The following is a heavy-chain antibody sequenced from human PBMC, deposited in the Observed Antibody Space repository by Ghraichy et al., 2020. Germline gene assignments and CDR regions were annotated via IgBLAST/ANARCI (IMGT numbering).Heavy chain of an antibody. CDR3: AREENQGHFDY. Sequence: GGSLRLSCAASGFTFSSYGMHWVRQAPGKGLEWVALIWSDGSNKYYVDSVKGRFTISRDTSKNTLYLQMNSLRAEDTAVYYCAREENQGHFDYWGQGSLVTVSS. CDR2: IWSDGSNK. J-gene: IGHJ4*02. CDR1: GFTFSSYG. D-gene: IGHD1-14*01. V-gene: IGHV3-33*01.